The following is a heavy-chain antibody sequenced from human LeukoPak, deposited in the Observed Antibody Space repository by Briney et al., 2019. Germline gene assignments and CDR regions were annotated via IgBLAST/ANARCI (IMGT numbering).Heavy chain of an antibody. CDR3: ASNSFGSYYDFWSGSTY. Sequence: GRSLRLSCAASGFTLSSFGMHWVRQAPGKGLEWVAVIWYDGSNKYYTDSVKGRFTISRDNSKNTLYLQMNSLRAEDTAVYYCASNSFGSYYDFWSGSTYWGQGTLVTVSS. CDR1: GFTLSSFG. D-gene: IGHD3-3*01. J-gene: IGHJ4*02. CDR2: IWYDGSNK. V-gene: IGHV3-33*01.